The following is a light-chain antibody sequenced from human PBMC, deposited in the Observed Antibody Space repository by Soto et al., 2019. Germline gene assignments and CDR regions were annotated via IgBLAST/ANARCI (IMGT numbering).Light chain of an antibody. Sequence: EIVLTQSPGTLSLSQGERATLSCRASQTVSSTYLVWYQQKPGQAPRLLIYGASNRAPGLSDRFSGSGSGTDFTLTISRLEPEDVEVYYCHQCGNSWWTFGQGTKVDIK. CDR3: HQCGNSWWT. CDR1: QTVSSTY. CDR2: GAS. J-gene: IGKJ1*01. V-gene: IGKV3-20*01.